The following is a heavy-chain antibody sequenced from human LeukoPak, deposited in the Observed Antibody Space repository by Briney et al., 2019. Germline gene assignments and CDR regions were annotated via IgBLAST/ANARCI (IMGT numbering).Heavy chain of an antibody. CDR1: GFTVSSNY. CDR2: IYRGGNT. J-gene: IGHJ4*02. D-gene: IGHD3-16*01. V-gene: IGHV3-53*01. CDR3: VRDDYLGY. Sequence: GGSLRLSCAASGFTVSSNYMSWVRQAPGKGLECVSVIYRGGNTFYADSVRGRFTISRDTSKNTLYLQMNSLRAEDTAVYYCVRDDYLGYWGQGTLVTVSS.